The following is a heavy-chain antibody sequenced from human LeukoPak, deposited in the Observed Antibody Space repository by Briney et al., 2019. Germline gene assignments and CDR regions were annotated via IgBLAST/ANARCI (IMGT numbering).Heavy chain of an antibody. J-gene: IGHJ4*02. Sequence: ASVKVSCKASGYTFTSYGISWVRQAPGQGLEWMGWISAYNGNTNYAQKLQGRVTMTTDTSTSTAYMELRSLRSDDTAVCYCARDPGIMVYATKTGGDYWGQGTLVTVSS. V-gene: IGHV1-18*01. CDR1: GYTFTSYG. CDR3: ARDPGIMVYATKTGGDY. CDR2: ISAYNGNT. D-gene: IGHD2-8*01.